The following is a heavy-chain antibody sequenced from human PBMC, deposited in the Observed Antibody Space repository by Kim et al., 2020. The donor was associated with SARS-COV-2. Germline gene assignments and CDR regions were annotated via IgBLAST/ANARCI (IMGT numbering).Heavy chain of an antibody. D-gene: IGHD1-26*01. V-gene: IGHV1-24*01. CDR1: GYTLTELS. Sequence: ASVKVSCKVSGYTLTELSMHWVRQAPGKGLEWMGVFDPEDGETIYAQKFQGRVTMTEDTSTDTAYMELSSLRSEDTAVYYCATDPPASWDYGMDVWGQGTTVTVSS. CDR3: ATDPPASWDYGMDV. J-gene: IGHJ6*02. CDR2: FDPEDGET.